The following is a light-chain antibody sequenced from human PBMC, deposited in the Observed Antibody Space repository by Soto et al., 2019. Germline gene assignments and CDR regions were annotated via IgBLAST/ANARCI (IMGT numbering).Light chain of an antibody. CDR1: QSVSSSY. V-gene: IGKV3-20*01. CDR3: QQYGSLWT. CDR2: GAS. J-gene: IGKJ1*01. Sequence: EIVLTQSPGTLSLSPGERATLSCRASQSVSSSYLAWYQQKPGQAPRLLIYGASSRATGIPARFSGSGSGTDFTLTISRLEPEDFAVYYCQQYGSLWTFGQGTKVDIK.